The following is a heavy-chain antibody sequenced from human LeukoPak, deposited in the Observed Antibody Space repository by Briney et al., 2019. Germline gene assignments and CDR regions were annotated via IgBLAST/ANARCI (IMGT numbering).Heavy chain of an antibody. Sequence: APVKVSCKASGYTFTTYGISWVRQAPGQGLEWMAWISAYNGNTNYAQNLQGRFTMTTDTSTTTAYMELSRLRSDDTAMYYCARDGVVTMELDYWGQGTLVTVSS. CDR3: ARDGVVTMELDY. CDR1: GYTFTTYG. D-gene: IGHD3-3*01. CDR2: ISAYNGNT. J-gene: IGHJ4*02. V-gene: IGHV1-18*01.